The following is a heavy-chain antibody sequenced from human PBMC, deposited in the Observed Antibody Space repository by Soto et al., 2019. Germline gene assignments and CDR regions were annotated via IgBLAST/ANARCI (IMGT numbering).Heavy chain of an antibody. Sequence: HPGGSLRLSCAASGFTFSGYWMSWVRQAPGRGLEWMANIKYDGSEKYYVDSVKGRLTISRDNAKNSLYLQMNSLRAEDTAVYYCASSPHKDSRPDYWGQGTLVTVSS. J-gene: IGHJ4*02. CDR2: IKYDGSEK. D-gene: IGHD3-22*01. V-gene: IGHV3-7*03. CDR1: GFTFSGYW. CDR3: ASSPHKDSRPDY.